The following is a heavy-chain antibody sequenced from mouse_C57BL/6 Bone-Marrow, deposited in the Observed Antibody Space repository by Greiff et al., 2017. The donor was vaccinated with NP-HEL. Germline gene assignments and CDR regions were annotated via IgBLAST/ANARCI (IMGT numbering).Heavy chain of an antibody. CDR3: TMVTTPYLYFDV. V-gene: IGHV5-17*01. D-gene: IGHD2-2*01. Sequence: EVKLQESGGGLVKPGGSLKLSCAASGFTFSDYGMHWVRQAPEKGLEWVAYISSGSSTIYYADTVKGRFTIHRDHAKNTLFLQMTILRSEDTAMYYCTMVTTPYLYFDVWGTGTTVTVSS. CDR1: GFTFSDYG. J-gene: IGHJ1*03. CDR2: ISSGSSTI.